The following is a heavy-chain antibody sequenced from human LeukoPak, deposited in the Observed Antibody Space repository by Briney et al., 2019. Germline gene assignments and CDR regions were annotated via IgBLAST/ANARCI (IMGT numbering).Heavy chain of an antibody. J-gene: IGHJ6*03. Sequence: SETLSLTCTVSGGSISSYYWSWIRQPAGKGLEWIGRIYTSGSTNYNPSLKSRVTTSVDTSKNQFSLKLSSVTAADTAVYYCARDRRVDLEYQLLLFGYYYYMDVWGKGTTDTVSS. CDR3: ARDRRVDLEYQLLLFGYYYYMDV. V-gene: IGHV4-4*07. CDR1: GGSISSYY. D-gene: IGHD2-2*01. CDR2: IYTSGST.